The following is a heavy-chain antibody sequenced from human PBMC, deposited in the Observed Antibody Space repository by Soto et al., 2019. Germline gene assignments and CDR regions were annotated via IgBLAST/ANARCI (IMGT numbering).Heavy chain of an antibody. CDR2: MNPNSGDT. J-gene: IGHJ4*02. D-gene: IGHD4-17*01. V-gene: IGHV1-8*01. CDR3: ARAHDSGDVDY. Sequence: ASVKVSCKSSGYTFTSYDINWVRQAAGQGLEWMGWMNPNSGDTGYAQKLQGRVTLTRSTSISTAYMELSSLTSDDTAVYYCARAHDSGDVDYWGQGTLVTVSS. CDR1: GYTFTSYD.